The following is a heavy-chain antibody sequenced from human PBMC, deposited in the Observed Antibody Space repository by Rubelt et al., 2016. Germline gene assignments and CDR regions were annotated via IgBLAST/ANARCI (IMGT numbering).Heavy chain of an antibody. CDR2: INAGNRNT. CDR3: ARMRGPYSSSGGEFDP. Sequence: QVQLVQSGAEVKKPGASVKVSCKASGYTFTSYAMHWVRQAPGQRLEWMGWINAGNRNTKYSQKFQGRGTITRDTSASKAYMELSSLGSEDTAVYYCARMRGPYSSSGGEFDPWGQGTLVTVSS. V-gene: IGHV1-3*01. CDR1: GYTFTSYA. D-gene: IGHD6-13*01. J-gene: IGHJ5*02.